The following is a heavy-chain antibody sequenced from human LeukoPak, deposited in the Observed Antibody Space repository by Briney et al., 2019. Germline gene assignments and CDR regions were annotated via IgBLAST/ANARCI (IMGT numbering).Heavy chain of an antibody. V-gene: IGHV3-30*04. CDR3: ARGQNDYRRRGWFDP. CDR1: GFTFSSYA. CDR2: ISYDGNNK. D-gene: IGHD4-11*01. J-gene: IGHJ5*02. Sequence: GGSLRLSCAASGFTFSSYAMHWVRQAPGKGLEWVAAISYDGNNKYYADSVKGRFTISRDNAKNSLYLQMNSLRAEDTAVYYCARGQNDYRRRGWFDPWGQGTLVTVSS.